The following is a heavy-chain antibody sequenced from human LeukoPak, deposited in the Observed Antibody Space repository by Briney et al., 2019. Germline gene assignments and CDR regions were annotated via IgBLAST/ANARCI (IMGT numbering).Heavy chain of an antibody. CDR1: GYTFTSYA. J-gene: IGHJ4*02. D-gene: IGHD5-12*01. V-gene: IGHV7-4-1*02. Sequence: ASVKVSCKASGYTFTSYAMNWVRQAPGQGLEWMGWINTNTGNPTYAQGFTGRFVFSLDTSVSTAYLQISSLKAEDTAVYYCARGYSGYEYDYFDYWGQGTLVTVSS. CDR3: ARGYSGYEYDYFDY. CDR2: INTNTGNP.